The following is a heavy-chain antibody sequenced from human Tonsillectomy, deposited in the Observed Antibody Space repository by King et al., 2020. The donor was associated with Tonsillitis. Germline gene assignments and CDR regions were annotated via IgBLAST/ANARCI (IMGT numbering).Heavy chain of an antibody. J-gene: IGHJ4*02. V-gene: IGHV3-48*01. Sequence: VQLVESGGGLVQPGGSLRLSCAASGFTFSSYSMNWVRQAPGKGLEWVSYISGGSGTIYYADSVKGRFTISRDDAKSSLCLQMNSLRAEDTAVYYCARGEHFDFWSGYQSPAYWGQGTLVTVSS. CDR3: ARGEHFDFWSGYQSPAY. D-gene: IGHD3-3*01. CDR2: ISGGSGTI. CDR1: GFTFSSYS.